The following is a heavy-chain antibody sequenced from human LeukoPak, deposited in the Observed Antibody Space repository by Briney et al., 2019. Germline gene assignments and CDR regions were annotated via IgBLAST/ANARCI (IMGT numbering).Heavy chain of an antibody. J-gene: IGHJ4*02. CDR3: ARDHRYAFDN. V-gene: IGHV3-48*04. Sequence: GGSLRLSCAASGFTFIDYSMNWVRQAPGKGLEWISYVGISSGNTKYADSVKGRFPISGDSAKNSGFLQMNSLRVEDTAVYYCARDHRYAFDNWGQGTLVTVSS. CDR1: GFTFIDYS. D-gene: IGHD5-12*01. CDR2: VGISSGNT.